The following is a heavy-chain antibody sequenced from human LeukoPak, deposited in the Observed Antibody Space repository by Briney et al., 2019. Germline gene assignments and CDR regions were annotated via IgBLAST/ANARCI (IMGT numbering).Heavy chain of an antibody. Sequence: TGGSLRLSCAASGFTFSSYSMNWVRQAPGKGLEWVSSISSSSSYIYYADSVKGRFTIPRDNAKNSLYLQMNSLRAEDTAVYYCARFGSGYYQFDYWGQGTLVTVSS. V-gene: IGHV3-21*01. D-gene: IGHD3-22*01. J-gene: IGHJ4*02. CDR2: ISSSSSYI. CDR3: ARFGSGYYQFDY. CDR1: GFTFSSYS.